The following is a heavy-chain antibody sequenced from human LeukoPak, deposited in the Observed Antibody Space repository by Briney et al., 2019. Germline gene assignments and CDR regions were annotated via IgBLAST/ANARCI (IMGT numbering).Heavy chain of an antibody. D-gene: IGHD3-22*01. J-gene: IGHJ5*02. CDR2: ISYHGRDK. CDR3: TKERGGGGRRINLMVGGYGP. Sequence: GGSLRLSCAASGFTFSSYAMSWVRQAPGKGLEWVAAISYHGRDKYYADAVSGRFTISRDNSKNTLHLEMNSLRTDDTAVYYYTKERGGGGRRINLMVGGYGPWGQGTQVTVSS. CDR1: GFTFSSYA. V-gene: IGHV3-30*04.